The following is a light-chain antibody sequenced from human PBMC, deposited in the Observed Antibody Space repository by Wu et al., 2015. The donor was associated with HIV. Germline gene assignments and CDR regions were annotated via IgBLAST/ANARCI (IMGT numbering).Light chain of an antibody. Sequence: EIVLTQSPAILSLSLGERATLSCRASQSVSNYLAWYQQKPGQPPRLLIYDASDRATGISARFSGSGSGTDFTLTISSMQSEDFAVYYCQQYNNWWTFGQGTKVEVK. CDR1: QSVSNY. CDR3: QQYNNWWT. V-gene: IGKV3-11*01. J-gene: IGKJ1*01. CDR2: DAS.